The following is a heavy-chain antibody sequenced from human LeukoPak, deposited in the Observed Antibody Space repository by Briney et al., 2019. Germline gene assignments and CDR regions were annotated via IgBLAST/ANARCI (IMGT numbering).Heavy chain of an antibody. J-gene: IGHJ4*02. Sequence: ASVKVSCKASGYTFTSYYMHWVRKAPGQGLEWMGIINPSGGSTSYAQKFQGRVTMTRDMSTSTVYMELSSLRSEDTAVYYCARDLVRGSGWGYWGQGTLVTVSS. CDR2: INPSGGST. V-gene: IGHV1-46*01. D-gene: IGHD6-19*01. CDR3: ARDLVRGSGWGY. CDR1: GYTFTSYY.